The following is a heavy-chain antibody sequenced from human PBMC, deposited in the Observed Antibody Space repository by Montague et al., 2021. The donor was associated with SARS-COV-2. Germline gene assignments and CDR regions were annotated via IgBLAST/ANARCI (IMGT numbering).Heavy chain of an antibody. V-gene: IGHV2-70*01. D-gene: IGHD3-10*01. J-gene: IGHJ3*01. CDR3: ARLNWLGDNAFDV. CDR1: GFSLSTSGFS. Sequence: PALVKPTQTLTLTCTFSGFSLSTSGFSVNWIRQPPGKALEWLALSDWENDRYFHTSLRTRLAISKDTSKNQVVLTVTGMDPVDTATYYCARLNWLGDNAFDVWGQGTVVTVSS. CDR2: SDWENDR.